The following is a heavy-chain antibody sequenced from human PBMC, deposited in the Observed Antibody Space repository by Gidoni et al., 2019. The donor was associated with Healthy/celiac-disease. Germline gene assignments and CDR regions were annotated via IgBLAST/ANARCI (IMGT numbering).Heavy chain of an antibody. CDR1: GGSISSSSYY. CDR2: IYYSGST. D-gene: IGHD4-17*01. V-gene: IGHV4-39*01. CDR3: ASPFYGEGESRNFDL. Sequence: QLQLQESGPGLVKPSETLSLTCTVSGGSISSSSYYWGWIRQPPGKGLEWIGSIYYSGSTYYNPSLKSRVTISVDTSKNQFSLKLSSVTAADTAVYYCASPFYGEGESRNFDLWGRGTLVTVSS. J-gene: IGHJ2*01.